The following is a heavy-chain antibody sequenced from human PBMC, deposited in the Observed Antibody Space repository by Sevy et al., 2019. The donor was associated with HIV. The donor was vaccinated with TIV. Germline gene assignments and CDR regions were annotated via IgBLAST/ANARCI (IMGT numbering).Heavy chain of an antibody. V-gene: IGHV3-30-3*01. D-gene: IGHD5-12*01. Sequence: GGSLRLSCAASGFTFSSYAMHWVRQAPGKGLEWVAVISYDGTNKYYADSVKGRFTISRDNSKKILYVQMNSLRGEDTAVYYCARDQHGYAGNLRPVWFEPSAHRNMVYLSS. CDR2: ISYDGTNK. CDR3: ARDQHGYAGNLRPVWFEP. J-gene: IGHJ5*02. CDR1: GFTFSSYA.